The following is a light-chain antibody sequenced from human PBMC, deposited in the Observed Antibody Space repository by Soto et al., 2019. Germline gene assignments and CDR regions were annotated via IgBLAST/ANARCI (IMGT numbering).Light chain of an antibody. CDR2: DAS. J-gene: IGKJ4*01. CDR1: QSVGTY. Sequence: EIVLTQSPAILSLSPGERATLSCRASQSVGTYLDWYQQKLGQAPRLLIYDASNRATGIPARFSGSGSGTDFTLTISSLEPEDFALYYCQQRVNWLTFGGGTKVEL. CDR3: QQRVNWLT. V-gene: IGKV3-11*01.